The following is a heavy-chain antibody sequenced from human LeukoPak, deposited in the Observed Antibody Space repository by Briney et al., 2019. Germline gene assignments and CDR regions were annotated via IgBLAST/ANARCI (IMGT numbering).Heavy chain of an antibody. Sequence: GGSLRLSCAASGFTFSTYAMSWVRQAPGKGPEWVSSISGRGDSGGSTYYADSVEGRFTISRDNSKNTLSLQMNSLRADDTAIYYCAKVIITGAFPDYFDNWGQGTLVTVSS. CDR1: GFTFSTYA. CDR2: ISGRGDSGGST. J-gene: IGHJ4*02. D-gene: IGHD3-10*01. V-gene: IGHV3-23*01. CDR3: AKVIITGAFPDYFDN.